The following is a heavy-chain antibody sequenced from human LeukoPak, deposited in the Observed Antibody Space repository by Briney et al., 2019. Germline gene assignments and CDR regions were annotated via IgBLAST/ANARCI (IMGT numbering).Heavy chain of an antibody. V-gene: IGHV4-31*03. CDR1: GGSISSGVYY. CDR3: ARTVGARTFYFDH. CDR2: IFYTGRV. J-gene: IGHJ4*01. Sequence: SETLSLTCTVSGGSISSGVYYWSWIRQHPGKGLEWMGYIFYTGRVSYNPSLKSRITISVDSTRSHFSLEVSSVTAADTAVYYCARTVGARTFYFDHWGHGTLVTVSS. D-gene: IGHD1-26*01.